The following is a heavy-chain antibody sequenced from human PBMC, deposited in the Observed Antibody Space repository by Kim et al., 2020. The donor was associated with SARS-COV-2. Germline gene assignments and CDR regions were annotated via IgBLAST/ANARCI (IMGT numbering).Heavy chain of an antibody. CDR1: GFTVSSNY. J-gene: IGHJ6*02. Sequence: GGSLRLSCAASGFTVSSNYMSWVRQAPGKGLEWVSVIYSGGSTYYADSVKGRFTISRHNSKNTLYLQMNSLRAEDTAVYYCARVPIPGYYYYYGMDVWGQGTTVTVSS. CDR2: IYSGGST. CDR3: ARVPIPGYYYYYGMDV. D-gene: IGHD2-21*01. V-gene: IGHV3-53*04.